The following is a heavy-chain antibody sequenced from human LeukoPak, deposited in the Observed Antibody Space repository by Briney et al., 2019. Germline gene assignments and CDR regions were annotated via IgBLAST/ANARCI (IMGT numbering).Heavy chain of an antibody. D-gene: IGHD3-10*01. CDR1: GFTFNDYY. Sequence: PGGSLRLSCAASGFTFNDYYMSWIRQAPGKGLEWVSYISPNSTYTNYADSVKGRLTISRDNAKNSLYLQMNSLRAEDKAVYYCARVSGSGSYYPDYWGQGTLVTVSS. J-gene: IGHJ4*02. CDR3: ARVSGSGSYYPDY. V-gene: IGHV3-11*05. CDR2: ISPNSTYT.